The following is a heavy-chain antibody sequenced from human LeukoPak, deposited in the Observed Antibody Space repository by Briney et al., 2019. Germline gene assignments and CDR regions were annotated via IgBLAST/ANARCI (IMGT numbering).Heavy chain of an antibody. V-gene: IGHV4-59*08. CDR1: GDSISSYY. J-gene: IGHJ4*02. Sequence: SETLSLTCTVSGDSISSYYWSWMRQPPGKGLEWIGYIYYSGSTNYNPSLKSRVTISVDTSKNQFSLKLSSVTAADTAVYYCARPSGYGPYYFDYWGQGTLVTVSS. CDR2: IYYSGST. CDR3: ARPSGYGPYYFDY. D-gene: IGHD5-12*01.